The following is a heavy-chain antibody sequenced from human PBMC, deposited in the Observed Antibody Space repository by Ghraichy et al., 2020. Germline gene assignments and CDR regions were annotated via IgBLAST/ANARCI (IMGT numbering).Heavy chain of an antibody. Sequence: ASVKVSCKASGYTFTSYGISWVRQAPGQGLEWMGWISAYNGNTNYAQKLQGRVTMTTDTSTSTAYMELRSLRSDDTAVYYCARTSVGYDAWLLNNFDYWGQGTLVTVSS. CDR3: ARTSVGYDAWLLNNFDY. V-gene: IGHV1-18*01. J-gene: IGHJ4*02. CDR2: ISAYNGNT. D-gene: IGHD5-12*01. CDR1: GYTFTSYG.